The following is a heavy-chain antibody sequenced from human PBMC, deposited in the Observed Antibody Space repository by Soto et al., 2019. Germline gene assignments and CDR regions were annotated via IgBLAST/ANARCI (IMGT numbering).Heavy chain of an antibody. CDR1: GYTFTSYG. J-gene: IGHJ6*02. CDR2: ISAYNGNT. D-gene: IGHD6-19*01. Sequence: QVQLVQSGAEVKKPGAPVKVSCKASGYTFTSYGISWVRQAPGQGLEWMGWISAYNGNTNYAQKLQGRVTMTTDTSTSTAYMELRSLRSDDTAVYYCARSPLGWYVRPDYYYGMDVWGQGTTVTVSS. CDR3: ARSPLGWYVRPDYYYGMDV. V-gene: IGHV1-18*01.